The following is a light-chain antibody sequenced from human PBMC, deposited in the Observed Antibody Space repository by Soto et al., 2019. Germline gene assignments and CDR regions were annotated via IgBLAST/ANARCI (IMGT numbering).Light chain of an antibody. CDR3: QQYNNWPPCT. V-gene: IGKV3-15*01. Sequence: EIVMTQSPATLSVSPGERATLSCRASQSVSSNLAWYQQKPGQAPRLLIYGSSTRATGIPARFSGSGPATEFTLTISSLQSEGFAVDYCQQYNNWPPCTFGRGTKVEIK. CDR1: QSVSSN. J-gene: IGKJ1*01. CDR2: GSS.